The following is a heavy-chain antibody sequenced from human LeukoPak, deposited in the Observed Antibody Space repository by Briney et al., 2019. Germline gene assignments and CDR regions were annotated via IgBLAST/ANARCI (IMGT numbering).Heavy chain of an antibody. CDR3: ARDHAYGFDY. D-gene: IGHD4-17*01. V-gene: IGHV3-13*04. Sequence: GGSLRLSCAASGFTFSSYDMYWVRQVTGKGLEWVSGIGSAGDTYYLGSVKGRFTIARENAMNSLYLQMNSLRDEDTAVYYCARDHAYGFDYWGQGTLVTVSS. CDR1: GFTFSSYD. CDR2: IGSAGDT. J-gene: IGHJ4*02.